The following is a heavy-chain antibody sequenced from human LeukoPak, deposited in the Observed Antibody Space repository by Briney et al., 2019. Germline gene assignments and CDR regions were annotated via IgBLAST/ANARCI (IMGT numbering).Heavy chain of an antibody. CDR1: GYTFTTYY. V-gene: IGHV1-46*01. D-gene: IGHD6-13*01. Sequence: ASVKVSCKASGYTFTTYYMHWVRQAPGQGLEWMGTINPSGGSTSYAQKFQGRLTMTRDTSTSTVYMELSSLRSEDTAVYYCATGLKAAAGIPYTFDIWGQGTMVTVSS. CDR3: ATGLKAAAGIPYTFDI. CDR2: INPSGGST. J-gene: IGHJ3*02.